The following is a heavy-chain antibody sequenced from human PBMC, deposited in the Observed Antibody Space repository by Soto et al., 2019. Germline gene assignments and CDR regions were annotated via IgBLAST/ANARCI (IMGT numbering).Heavy chain of an antibody. CDR1: GGSMTGYY. CDR3: ARALGAGGTNRWYVP. CDR2: MYYSGSI. J-gene: IGHJ5*02. V-gene: IGHV4-59*08. Sequence: QVQLQVSGPGLVKPSETLSLTCTVSGGSMTGYYWSWIRQPPGKGLEWIGYMYYSGSINYNPSLCSRVTVAVDTSQSQFSLKLSSVPAEDRAVYYCARALGAGGTNRWYVPWGQGTLVTVSS. D-gene: IGHD6-13*01.